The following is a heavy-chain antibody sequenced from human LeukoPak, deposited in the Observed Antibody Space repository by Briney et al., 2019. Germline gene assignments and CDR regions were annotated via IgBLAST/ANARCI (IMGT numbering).Heavy chain of an antibody. Sequence: PGGSLRLSCAASGFTFSSYSMNWVRQAPGKGLEWVSSISSSSSYIYYADSVKGRFTISRDNAKNSLYLQMNSLRAEDTAVYYCARDRHRRSSLDYWGQGTLVTVSS. CDR2: ISSSSSYI. V-gene: IGHV3-21*01. J-gene: IGHJ4*01. D-gene: IGHD6-6*01. CDR1: GFTFSSYS. CDR3: ARDRHRRSSLDY.